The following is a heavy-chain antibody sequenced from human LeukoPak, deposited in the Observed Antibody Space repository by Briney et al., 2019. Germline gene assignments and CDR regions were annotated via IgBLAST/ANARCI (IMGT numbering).Heavy chain of an antibody. D-gene: IGHD2-21*02. V-gene: IGHV3-21*01. CDR1: GFIFSSHG. CDR3: ASLVYCGADCYTDY. Sequence: GGTLRLSCAASGFIFSSHGMNWVRQAPGKGLEWVSSISSSSNYIYYADSVKGRFTTSRDNAKNSLYLQMSSLRAEGTAVYYCASLVYCGADCYTDYWGQGTLVTVSS. J-gene: IGHJ4*02. CDR2: ISSSSNYI.